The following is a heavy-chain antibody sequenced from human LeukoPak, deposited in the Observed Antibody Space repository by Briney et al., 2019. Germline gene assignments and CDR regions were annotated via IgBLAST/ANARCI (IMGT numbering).Heavy chain of an antibody. J-gene: IGHJ4*02. CDR3: ARVTYGDYSGDY. CDR2: ISSSSNYI. CDR1: GFTFSTHS. V-gene: IGHV3-21*01. D-gene: IGHD4-17*01. Sequence: GGSLRLSCAASGFTFSTHSMIWVRQAPGKDLEWVSSISSSSNYIFYADSVKGRFTISRDNAKYSLYLQMSSLRAEDTAVYYCARVTYGDYSGDYWGQGTLVTVSS.